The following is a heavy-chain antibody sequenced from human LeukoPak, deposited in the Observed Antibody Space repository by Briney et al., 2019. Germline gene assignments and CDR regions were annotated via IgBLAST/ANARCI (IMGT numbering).Heavy chain of an antibody. V-gene: IGHV4-31*03. J-gene: IGHJ5*02. CDR2: IYYSGST. CDR3: ARGNIVVVPAQYNWFDP. CDR1: GGSISSGGYY. D-gene: IGHD2-2*01. Sequence: SQTLSLTCTVSGGSISSGGYYWSWIRQHPGKGLEWIGYIYYSGSTYYNPSLKSRVTISVDTSKNQFSLKLSSETAADTAVYYCARGNIVVVPAQYNWFDPWGQGTLVTVSS.